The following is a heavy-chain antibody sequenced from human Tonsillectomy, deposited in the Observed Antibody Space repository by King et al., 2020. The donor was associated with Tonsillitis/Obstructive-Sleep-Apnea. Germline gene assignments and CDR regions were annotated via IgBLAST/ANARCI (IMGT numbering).Heavy chain of an antibody. CDR2: ISWNGGGI. J-gene: IGHJ4*02. Sequence: DVQLVESGGGLVQPGRSLRLSCAASGFTFDDYAMHWVRQAPGKGLEWVSSISWNGGGIGYADSVKSRFTISRDNAKNSLYLQMNSLRAEDTALYYCAKDMYYYDSSGFVDYWGQGTLVTVSS. CDR1: GFTFDDYA. CDR3: AKDMYYYDSSGFVDY. D-gene: IGHD3-22*01. V-gene: IGHV3-9*01.